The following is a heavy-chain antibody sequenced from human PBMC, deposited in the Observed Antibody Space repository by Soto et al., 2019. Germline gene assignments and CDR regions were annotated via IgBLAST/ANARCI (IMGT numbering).Heavy chain of an antibody. CDR1: GGTFSSYA. V-gene: IGHV1-69*01. J-gene: IGHJ4*02. CDR2: IIPIFGTA. D-gene: IGHD6-13*01. CDR3: ARDSSRSIAAAGTAH. Sequence: QVQLVQSGAEVKKPGSSVKVSCKASGGTFSSYAISWVRQAPGQGLEWMGGIIPIFGTANYAQKFQGRVTITADESTSTAYMERSSLRSEDTAVYYCARDSSRSIAAAGTAHWGQGTLVTVSS.